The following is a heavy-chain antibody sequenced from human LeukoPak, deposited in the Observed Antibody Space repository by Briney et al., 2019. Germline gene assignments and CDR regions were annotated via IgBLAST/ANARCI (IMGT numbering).Heavy chain of an antibody. CDR2: IYTSGST. V-gene: IGHV4-4*07. CDR1: GVSISSYY. J-gene: IGHJ3*02. D-gene: IGHD1-26*01. Sequence: SETLSLTCTVSGVSISSYYWSWLRQPAGKGLEWIGRIYTSGSTNYNPSLKSRVTMSVDTSKKQFSLKLSSVTAADTAVYYCARGRSGGYLNPFDIWGQGTMVTVSS. CDR3: ARGRSGGYLNPFDI.